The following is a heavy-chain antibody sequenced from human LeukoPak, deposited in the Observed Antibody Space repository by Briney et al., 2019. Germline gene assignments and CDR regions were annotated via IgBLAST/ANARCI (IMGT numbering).Heavy chain of an antibody. CDR3: ARDPSRGYTYGYGDY. D-gene: IGHD5-18*01. Sequence: GGSLRLSCAASGFTFSSYWMNWVRQPPGKGLEWVANLKRDGSEKYYVHSVKGRFTISRDNAKNSLYLQMNSLRAEDTAVYYCARDPSRGYTYGYGDYWGQGTLVTVSS. V-gene: IGHV3-7*01. CDR1: GFTFSSYW. CDR2: LKRDGSEK. J-gene: IGHJ4*02.